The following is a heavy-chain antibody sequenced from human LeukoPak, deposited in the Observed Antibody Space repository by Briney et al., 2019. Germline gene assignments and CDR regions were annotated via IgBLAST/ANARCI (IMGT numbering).Heavy chain of an antibody. V-gene: IGHV3-11*06. J-gene: IGHJ4*02. CDR2: ISGSSSDT. CDR1: AFTFSDYY. D-gene: IGHD3-22*01. Sequence: GGALRLSCAASAFTFSDYYMTGIRQATAKGLEWVSYISGSSSDTNYADFVKDRFTISRDNAKNSLYLQMNRLRAEDTAVYYCARVNPISSGFYAYWGQGTPVTVPS. CDR3: ARVNPISSGFYAY.